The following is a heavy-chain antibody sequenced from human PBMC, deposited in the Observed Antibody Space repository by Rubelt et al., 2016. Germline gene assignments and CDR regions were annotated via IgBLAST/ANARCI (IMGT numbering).Heavy chain of an antibody. D-gene: IGHD2-2*01. J-gene: IGHJ5*01. CDR3: ARVAGMREYQLKTWFDP. CDR2: IYYSGST. V-gene: IGHV4-39*07. CDR1: GGSISSSIYF. Sequence: QLQLQESGPGLVKPSETLSLTCTVSGGSISSSIYFWGWIRQPPGKGLEWIGSIYYSGSTYYNPSLMGRVTIAVDTSKNQFSLKLSSVTAADTAVYYCARVAGMREYQLKTWFDPWGQGTTVTVSS.